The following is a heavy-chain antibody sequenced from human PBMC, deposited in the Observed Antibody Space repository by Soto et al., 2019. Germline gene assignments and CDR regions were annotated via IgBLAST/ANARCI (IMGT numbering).Heavy chain of an antibody. J-gene: IGHJ6*04. V-gene: IGHV3-23*01. Sequence: EVLLLEYGGGLVQPGGSLRLSCEASGFSFSSFAMNWVRQAPGKGLEWVSAIGDSGASTYYADSVKGRFTISRDNSRNTLYLQLNSLRAEDTAVYYCAKGVELDVWGNGTTVNVSS. CDR1: GFSFSSFA. CDR2: IGDSGAST. CDR3: AKGVELDV. D-gene: IGHD1-26*01.